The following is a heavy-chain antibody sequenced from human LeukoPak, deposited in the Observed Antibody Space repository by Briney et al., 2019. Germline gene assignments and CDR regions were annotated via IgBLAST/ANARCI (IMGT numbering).Heavy chain of an antibody. J-gene: IGHJ3*02. D-gene: IGHD2-21*01. CDR2: ISGSGGTK. CDR3: AKDRGGDFYDAFDI. Sequence: GGSLRLSCAASGFTFSSYAMSWVRQAPGKGLEWVSGISGSGGTKHYADSVKGRFPISRDNSKNILYLQMNSVRAEDTAVYYCAKDRGGDFYDAFDIWGQGTLVTVSS. CDR1: GFTFSSYA. V-gene: IGHV3-23*01.